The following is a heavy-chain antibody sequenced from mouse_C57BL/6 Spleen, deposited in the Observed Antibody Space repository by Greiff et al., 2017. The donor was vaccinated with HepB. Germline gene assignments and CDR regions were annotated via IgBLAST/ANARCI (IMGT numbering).Heavy chain of an antibody. CDR1: GFTFSDYG. V-gene: IGHV5-17*01. D-gene: IGHD2-12*01. J-gene: IGHJ2*01. CDR3: ARQSYPAFDY. Sequence: EVMLVESGGGLVKPGGSLKLSCAASGFTFSDYGMHWVRQAPEKGLEWVAYISRGSSTIYYADTVKGRFPIARANAKNTLFLQMTSLRSEDTAMYYCARQSYPAFDYWGQGTTLTVSS. CDR2: ISRGSSTI.